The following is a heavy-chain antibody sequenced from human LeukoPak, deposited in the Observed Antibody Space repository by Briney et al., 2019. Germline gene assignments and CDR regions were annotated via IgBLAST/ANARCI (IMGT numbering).Heavy chain of an antibody. J-gene: IGHJ3*02. CDR1: GLTVSGNF. CDR3: ARVVYSGGYSQGFDI. CDR2: IYSGGST. Sequence: PGGSLRLSCAASGLTVSGNFMTWVRQAPGKGPDWVSVIYSGGSTYYADSVKGRFTISRDNSKNTLYLLMNSLRAEDTAVYYCARVVYSGGYSQGFDIWGQGTMVTVSS. D-gene: IGHD3-22*01. V-gene: IGHV3-66*01.